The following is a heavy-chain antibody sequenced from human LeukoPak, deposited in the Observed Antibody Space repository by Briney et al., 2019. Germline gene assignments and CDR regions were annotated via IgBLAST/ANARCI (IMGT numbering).Heavy chain of an antibody. CDR3: ANSPPDGAFDI. CDR2: ISYDGSNK. V-gene: IGHV3-30-3*01. J-gene: IGHJ3*02. Sequence: GGSLRLSCAASGFTFSSYAMHWVRQAPGKGLEWVAVISYDGSNKYYADSVKGRFTISRDNSKNTLYLQMNSLRAEDTAVYYCANSPPDGAFDIWGQGTMVTVSS. CDR1: GFTFSSYA.